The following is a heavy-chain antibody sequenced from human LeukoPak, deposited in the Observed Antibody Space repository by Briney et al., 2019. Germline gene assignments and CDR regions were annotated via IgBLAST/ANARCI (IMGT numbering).Heavy chain of an antibody. CDR3: ARGEMVQVY. CDR1: DNYW. V-gene: IGHV3-74*01. J-gene: IGHJ4*02. D-gene: IGHD5-24*01. Sequence: GGSLRLSCAASDNYWMHWVRQAPGKGLVWVSHINSDGSTTSYADSVKGRFTISRDNAKNTLYLQMNSLRADDTAVYYCARGEMVQVYWGQGTLVTVSS. CDR2: INSDGSTT.